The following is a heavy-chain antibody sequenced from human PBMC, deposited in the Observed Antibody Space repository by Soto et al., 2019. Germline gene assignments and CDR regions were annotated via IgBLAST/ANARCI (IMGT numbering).Heavy chain of an antibody. J-gene: IGHJ6*02. V-gene: IGHV1-69*13. CDR1: GGTFSSYA. D-gene: IGHD6-13*01. CDR2: IIPIFGTA. CDR3: ARDLNSSPDAVYYYGMDV. Sequence: ASVKVSCKASGGTFSSYAISWVRQAPGQGLEWMGGIIPIFGTANYAQKFQGRVTITADESTSTAYMELSSLRSEDTAVYYCARDLNSSPDAVYYYGMDVWGQGTTVTVSS.